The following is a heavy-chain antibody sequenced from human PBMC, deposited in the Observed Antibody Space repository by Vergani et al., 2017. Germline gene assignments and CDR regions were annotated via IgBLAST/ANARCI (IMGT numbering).Heavy chain of an antibody. CDR3: ARAAGRVYCSGGSCYSGNYYYGMDV. CDR2: IIPILGIA. Sequence: QVQLVQSGAEVKKPGSSVKVSCKASGGTFSSYTISWVRQAPGQGLEWMGRIIPILGIANYAQKFQGRVTLTADKSTSTAYMELSSLRSEDTAVYYCARAAGRVYCSGGSCYSGNYYYGMDVWGQGTTVTVSS. D-gene: IGHD2-15*01. CDR1: GGTFSSYT. V-gene: IGHV1-69*02. J-gene: IGHJ6*02.